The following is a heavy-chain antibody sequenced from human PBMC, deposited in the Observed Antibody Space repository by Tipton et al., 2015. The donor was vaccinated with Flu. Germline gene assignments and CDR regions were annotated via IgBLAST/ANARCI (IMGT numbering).Heavy chain of an antibody. V-gene: IGHV4-59*01. CDR2: IYYSGST. J-gene: IGHJ4*02. Sequence: TLSLTCTVSGGSISGYYWTWIRQPPGKGLEWIGYIYYSGSTNYNPSLKSRVTISVDTSKNQFSLKLSSVTAADTAVYYCARSPSYSGSGIYPYYFDDWGQGTLVTVAS. CDR1: GGSISGYY. D-gene: IGHD3-10*01. CDR3: ARSPSYSGSGIYPYYFDD.